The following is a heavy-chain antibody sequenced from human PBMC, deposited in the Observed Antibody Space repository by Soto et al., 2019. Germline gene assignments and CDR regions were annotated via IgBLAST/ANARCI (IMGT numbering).Heavy chain of an antibody. J-gene: IGHJ6*02. V-gene: IGHV1-2*04. D-gene: IGHD1-1*01. CDR1: GYRFTGYY. Sequence: GASVKVSCKASGYRFTGYYMHWVRQAPGQGLEWMGWINPNSGGTNYAQKFQGWVTMTRDTSISTAYMELSRLRSDDTAVYYCARGWTSPIGLVWYYYGMDVWGQGTTVTVSS. CDR3: ARGWTSPIGLVWYYYGMDV. CDR2: INPNSGGT.